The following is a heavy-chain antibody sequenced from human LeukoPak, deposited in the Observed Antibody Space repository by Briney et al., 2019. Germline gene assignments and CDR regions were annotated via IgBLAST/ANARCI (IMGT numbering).Heavy chain of an antibody. CDR1: GGTFSSYG. CDR2: ISYDGSNK. V-gene: IGHV3-30*18. Sequence: PGGSLRLSCAASGGTFSSYGMHWVRQAPGKGLEWVGVISYDGSNKYYADSVKGRFTISRDNSKNTLYLQMNSLRAEDTAVYYCAKDLRGQDYGDYGPSYYYGLDVWGQGTTVTVSS. D-gene: IGHD4-17*01. J-gene: IGHJ6*02. CDR3: AKDLRGQDYGDYGPSYYYGLDV.